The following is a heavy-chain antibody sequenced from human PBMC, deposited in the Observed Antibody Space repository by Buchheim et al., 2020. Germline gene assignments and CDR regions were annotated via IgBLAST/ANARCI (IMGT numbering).Heavy chain of an antibody. CDR3: SRGSVTAPSTLAY. D-gene: IGHD2-2*01. J-gene: IGHJ4*01. CDR1: GSMFSRFG. Sequence: QVQVVESGGGAVQPGTSLRLSCSISGSMFSRFGLHWLRQTPGRGLEWMAVISKDGSDGSYSDFVRGRFTASRDTARNMLYLEMNNLRPEDSGRYFCSRGSVTAPSTLAYWGHGT. CDR2: ISKDGSDG. V-gene: IGHV3-30*03.